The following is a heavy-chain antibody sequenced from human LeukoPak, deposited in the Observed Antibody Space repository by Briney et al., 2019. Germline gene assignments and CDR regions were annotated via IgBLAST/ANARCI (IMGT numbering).Heavy chain of an antibody. CDR2: ISGSGDST. Sequence: PGGSLRLSCAASGFTFSSYAMSWVRQAPGKGLEWVSGISGSGDSTYYADSIKGRFTFSRDNSKNTLYLQMNSLRAEDTAVYYCAKGPASSIAAAADLDYWGQGTLVTVSS. V-gene: IGHV3-23*01. CDR3: AKGPASSIAAAADLDY. D-gene: IGHD6-13*01. J-gene: IGHJ4*02. CDR1: GFTFSSYA.